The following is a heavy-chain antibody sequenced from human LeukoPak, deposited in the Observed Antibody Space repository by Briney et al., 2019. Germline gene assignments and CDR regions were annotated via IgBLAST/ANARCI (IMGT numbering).Heavy chain of an antibody. J-gene: IGHJ4*02. Sequence: SETLSLTCTVSGGSISSSSHFWGWIRQPPGKGLEWIGSIFYSGCTYYNPSLKSRVTISVDTSKDQFSLKLTSVTATDTAVYYCASRARRYYFDYWGQGTLVTVSS. V-gene: IGHV4-39*01. CDR3: ASRARRYYFDY. CDR1: GGSISSSSHF. CDR2: IFYSGCT.